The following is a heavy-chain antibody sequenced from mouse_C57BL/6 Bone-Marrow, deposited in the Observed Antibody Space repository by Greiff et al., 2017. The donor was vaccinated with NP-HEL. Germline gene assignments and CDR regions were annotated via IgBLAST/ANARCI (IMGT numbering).Heavy chain of an antibody. CDR3: AISMDY. CDR1: GFTFSSYG. V-gene: IGHV5-6*02. Sequence: DVKLVESGGDLVKPGGSLKLSCAASGFTFSSYGMSWVRQTPDKRLEWVATISSGGSYTYYPDSVKGRFTISRDNAKNTLYLQMSSLKSEDTAMYYCAISMDYWGQGTSVTVSS. CDR2: ISSGGSYT. J-gene: IGHJ4*01.